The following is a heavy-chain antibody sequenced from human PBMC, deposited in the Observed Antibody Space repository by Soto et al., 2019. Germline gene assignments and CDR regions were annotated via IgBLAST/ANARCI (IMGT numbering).Heavy chain of an antibody. D-gene: IGHD5-18*01. Sequence: LRLSCAASGFTVSSNYMSWVRQAPGKGLEWVSVIYSGGSTYYADSVKGRFTISRDNSKNTLYLQMNSLRAEDTAVYYCAKVYWIQLWLPYYFDYWGQGTLVTVSS. CDR1: GFTVSSNY. V-gene: IGHV3-53*01. CDR2: IYSGGST. CDR3: AKVYWIQLWLPYYFDY. J-gene: IGHJ4*02.